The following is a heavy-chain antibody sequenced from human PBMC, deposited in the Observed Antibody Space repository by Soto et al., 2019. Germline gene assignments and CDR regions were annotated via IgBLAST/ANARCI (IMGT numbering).Heavy chain of an antibody. J-gene: IGHJ5*02. D-gene: IGHD4-4*01. V-gene: IGHV3-33*01. CDR3: ARDIAPGYRNHRGWFDP. CDR1: GFTFSSYG. CDR2: IWYDGSNK. Sequence: GGSLRLSCAASGFTFSSYGMHWVRQAPGKGLEWVAVIWYDGSNKYYADSVKGRFTISRDNSKNTLYLQMNSLRAEDTAVYYCARDIAPGYRNHRGWFDPWGQGTLVTVSS.